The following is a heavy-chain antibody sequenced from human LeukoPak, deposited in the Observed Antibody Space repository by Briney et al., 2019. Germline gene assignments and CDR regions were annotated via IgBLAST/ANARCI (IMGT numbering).Heavy chain of an antibody. CDR1: GGSISSYY. D-gene: IGHD5-18*01. J-gene: IGHJ4*02. Sequence: ETSETLSLTCTVSGGSISSYYWSWIRQPAGKGLEWIGYIYDNSGYNPTNYNPSLKSRVTISLDASNNQFSLKLTSLTAADTAVYYCARHPGIQLWIDYWGQGTLVTVSS. CDR3: ARHPGIQLWIDY. CDR2: IYDNSGYNPT. V-gene: IGHV4-59*08.